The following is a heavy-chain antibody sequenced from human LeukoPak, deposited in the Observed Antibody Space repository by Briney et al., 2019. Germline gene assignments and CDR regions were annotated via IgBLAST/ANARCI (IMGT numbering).Heavy chain of an antibody. CDR3: ARALYNWNDGGVAFDI. J-gene: IGHJ3*02. D-gene: IGHD1-1*01. V-gene: IGHV4-34*01. Sequence: SETLSLTCAVYGGTFSGYYWSWIRQPPGKRLEWVGESNDSGGTNYSPSLKSRVTISADKSKNQVSLKLTSVTAADTAVYYCARALYNWNDGGVAFDIWGQGTMVTVSS. CDR2: SNDSGGT. CDR1: GGTFSGYY.